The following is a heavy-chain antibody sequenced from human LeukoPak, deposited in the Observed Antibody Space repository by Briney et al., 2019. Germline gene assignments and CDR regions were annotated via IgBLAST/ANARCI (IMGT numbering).Heavy chain of an antibody. CDR2: IYSSGRT. J-gene: IGHJ4*02. CDR1: GGSISSYY. Sequence: SETLSLTCTVSGGSISSYYWSWIRQPPGKGLEWIWYIYSSGRTKSNLSLRNRVTIAVATSKNHFSLKLSSVAAADTAVYYCARGWGYDSSGQIDYWGQGTLVTVSS. D-gene: IGHD3-22*01. V-gene: IGHV4-59*01. CDR3: ARGWGYDSSGQIDY.